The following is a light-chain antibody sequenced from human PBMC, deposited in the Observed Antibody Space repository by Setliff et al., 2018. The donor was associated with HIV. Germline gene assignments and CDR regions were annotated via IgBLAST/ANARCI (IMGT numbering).Light chain of an antibody. CDR3: CSYTISSTYV. CDR2: DVS. V-gene: IGLV2-14*03. CDR1: SSDVGGYNY. J-gene: IGLJ1*01. Sequence: SVLTQPASVSGSPGQSITVSCTGTSSDVGGYNYVSWYQQHPGKAPKLLIYDVSNRPSGVSSRFSGSKSGNTASLTISGLQAEDEADYHCCSYTISSTYVFGTGTKV.